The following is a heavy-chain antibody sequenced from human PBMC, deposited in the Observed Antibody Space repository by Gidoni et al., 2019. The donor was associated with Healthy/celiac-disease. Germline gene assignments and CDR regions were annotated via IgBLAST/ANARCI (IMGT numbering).Heavy chain of an antibody. CDR3: ARDLITCGGVLSGMDV. CDR1: GGSISRGGYY. D-gene: IGHD3-16*01. J-gene: IGHJ6*02. CDR2: IYYSGST. V-gene: IGHV4-31*03. Sequence: QVQLQESGPGLVKPSQTLSLTCTVSGGSISRGGYYWSWIRQHPGKGLEWSGYIYYSGSTYYNPSLKSRVTISVDTSKNQVSLKLSAVTAADTAGYYCARDLITCGGVLSGMDVWGQGTTVTVSS.